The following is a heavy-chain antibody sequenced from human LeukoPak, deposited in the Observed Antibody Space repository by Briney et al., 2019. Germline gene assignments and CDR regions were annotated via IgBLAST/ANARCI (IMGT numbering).Heavy chain of an antibody. CDR1: GYTFTSYG. CDR3: ARVPVSEYDFWSGLCGMDV. J-gene: IGHJ6*02. CDR2: ISAYNGNT. V-gene: IGHV1-18*01. D-gene: IGHD3-3*01. Sequence: GASVKVSCKASGYTFTSYGISWVRQAPGQGLEWMGWISAYNGNTNYAQKLQGRVTMTTDTSTSTAYMELRSLRSDDTAVYYCARVPVSEYDFWSGLCGMDVWGQGTTVTVSS.